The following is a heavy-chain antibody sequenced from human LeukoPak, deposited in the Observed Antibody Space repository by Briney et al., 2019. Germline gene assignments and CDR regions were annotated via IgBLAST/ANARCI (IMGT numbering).Heavy chain of an antibody. Sequence: GGSLRLSCAASGFTFSSYAMSWVRQAPGKGLEWVSSTSTGGSTYYADSVKGRFTISRDNSKNTLYLQMNSLRAEDTAVYYCAGGSGWYGDYWGQGTLVTVSS. J-gene: IGHJ4*02. D-gene: IGHD6-19*01. CDR2: TSTGGST. V-gene: IGHV3-23*01. CDR1: GFTFSSYA. CDR3: AGGSGWYGDY.